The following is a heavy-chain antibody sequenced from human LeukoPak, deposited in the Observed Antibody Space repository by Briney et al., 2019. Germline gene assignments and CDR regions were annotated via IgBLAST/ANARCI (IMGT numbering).Heavy chain of an antibody. Sequence: PSETLSLTCTVSGGSVSSYYWSWIRQPPGKGLEWIGYIYYSGSTNYNPSLKSRVTISVDTSKNQLSLKLSSVTAADTAVYHCARDNWNYGSSMDVWGQGTTVTVSS. CDR1: GGSVSSYY. CDR2: IYYSGST. V-gene: IGHV4-59*02. D-gene: IGHD1-7*01. CDR3: ARDNWNYGSSMDV. J-gene: IGHJ6*02.